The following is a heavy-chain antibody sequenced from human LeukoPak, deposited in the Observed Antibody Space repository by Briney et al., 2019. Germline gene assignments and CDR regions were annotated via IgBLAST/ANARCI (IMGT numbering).Heavy chain of an antibody. CDR3: ARNWNDFLPNNWFDP. CDR1: GGSISSSSYY. Sequence: SETLSLTCTVSGGSISSSSYYWGWIRQPPGKGLEWIGSTYSSGSTYYNPSLKSRVTISVDTSKNQFSLKLISVTAADTAVFYCARNWNDFLPNNWFDPWGQGTLVTVSS. V-gene: IGHV4-39*01. CDR2: TYSSGST. D-gene: IGHD1-1*01. J-gene: IGHJ5*02.